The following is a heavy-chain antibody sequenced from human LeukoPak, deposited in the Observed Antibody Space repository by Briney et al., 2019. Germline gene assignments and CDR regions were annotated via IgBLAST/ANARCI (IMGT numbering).Heavy chain of an antibody. J-gene: IGHJ4*02. Sequence: SETLSLTRTVSGGSISSYYWSWMRQSPGKGLEWIGYIYYSGSTNYNPSLKSRVTISLDTSKNQFSLQLSSVTAADTAVYYCASTDWNYARWGQGILVTVSS. CDR1: GGSISSYY. CDR2: IYYSGST. D-gene: IGHD1-7*01. CDR3: ASTDWNYAR. V-gene: IGHV4-59*08.